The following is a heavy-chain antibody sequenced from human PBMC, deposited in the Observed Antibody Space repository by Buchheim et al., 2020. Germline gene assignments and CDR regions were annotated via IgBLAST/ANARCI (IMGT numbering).Heavy chain of an antibody. D-gene: IGHD6-19*01. CDR2: IDPSDSYT. Sequence: EVQLVQSGAEVKKPGESLRISCKGSGYSFTSYWISWVRQMPGKGLEWMGRIDPSDSYTNYSPSFQGHVTISAAKSISPAYPQWSSLKASDTAMYYCATIAVAGKHYYYGMDVWGQGTT. CDR3: ATIAVAGKHYYYGMDV. CDR1: GYSFTSYW. V-gene: IGHV5-10-1*03. J-gene: IGHJ6*02.